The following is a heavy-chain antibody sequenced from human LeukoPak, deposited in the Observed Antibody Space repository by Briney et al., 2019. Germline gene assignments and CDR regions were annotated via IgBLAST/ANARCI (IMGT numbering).Heavy chain of an antibody. D-gene: IGHD3-3*01. CDR3: AVAARRNFWSGHPTEYFQH. V-gene: IGHV1-8*01. CDR1: GYTFTSYD. Sequence: ASVKVSCKASGYTFTSYDINWVRQATGQGLEWMGWMNPNSGNTGYAQKFQGRVTMTRNTSISTAYMELSSLRSEDTAVYYCAVAARRNFWSGHPTEYFQHWGQGTLVTVSS. J-gene: IGHJ1*01. CDR2: MNPNSGNT.